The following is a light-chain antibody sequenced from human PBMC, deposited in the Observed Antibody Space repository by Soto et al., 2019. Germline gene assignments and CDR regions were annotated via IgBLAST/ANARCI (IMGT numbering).Light chain of an antibody. Sequence: QSVLTQPASVSGSPGQSITISCTGTSSDVGGYNYVSWYQQHPGKAPKLMIYDVSNRPSGVSNRLSGSKSGNTASLTISGLQAEDEADYYGSSYTSSSTLWVFGTGTKVTVL. CDR1: SSDVGGYNY. J-gene: IGLJ1*01. CDR2: DVS. CDR3: SSYTSSSTLWV. V-gene: IGLV2-14*01.